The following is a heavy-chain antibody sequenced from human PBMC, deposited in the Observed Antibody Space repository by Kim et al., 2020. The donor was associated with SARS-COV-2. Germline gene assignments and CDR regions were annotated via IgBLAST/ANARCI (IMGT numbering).Heavy chain of an antibody. CDR3: ARGWFGELLPYYYGMDV. CDR2: ISYDGSNK. CDR1: GFTFSSYA. D-gene: IGHD3-10*01. Sequence: GGSLRLSCAASGFTFSSYAMHWVRQAPGKGLEWVAVISYDGSNKYYADSVKGRFTISRDNSKNTLYLQMNSLRAEDTAVYYCARGWFGELLPYYYGMDVWGQGTTVTVSS. V-gene: IGHV3-30*04. J-gene: IGHJ6*02.